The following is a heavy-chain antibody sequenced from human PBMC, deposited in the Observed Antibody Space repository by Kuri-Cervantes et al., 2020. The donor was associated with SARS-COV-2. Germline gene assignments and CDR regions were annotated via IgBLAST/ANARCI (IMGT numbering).Heavy chain of an antibody. CDR3: ARGLAAASTIDY. D-gene: IGHD6-13*01. J-gene: IGHJ4*02. V-gene: IGHV1-18*01. CDR2: ISAYNGNT. Sequence: ASAKVSCKASGYTVTSYGISWVRQAPGQGLEWMGLISAYNGNTNYAQKLQGRVTMTTDTSTSTTYMELRSLRCADTAVYYCARGLAAASTIDYWGQGTLVTVSS. CDR1: GYTVTSYG.